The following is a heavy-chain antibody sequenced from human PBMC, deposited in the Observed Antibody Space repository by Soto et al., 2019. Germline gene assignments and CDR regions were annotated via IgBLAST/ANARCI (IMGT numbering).Heavy chain of an antibody. Sequence: QVQLVQSGAEVQKPGSSVKVSCKASGGTFSSYAISWVRQAPGQGLEWMGGIIPIFGTANYAQKFQGRVTITADESTSTAYMALSSLRSEDTAVYYFATLYCSSTSCYAGYYYYYYGMDVWGQGTTVTVSS. J-gene: IGHJ6*02. CDR2: IIPIFGTA. CDR3: ATLYCSSTSCYAGYYYYYYGMDV. D-gene: IGHD2-2*01. V-gene: IGHV1-69*01. CDR1: GGTFSSYA.